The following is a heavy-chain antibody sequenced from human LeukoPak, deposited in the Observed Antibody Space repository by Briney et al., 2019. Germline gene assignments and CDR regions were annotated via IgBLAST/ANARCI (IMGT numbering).Heavy chain of an antibody. V-gene: IGHV3-7*02. CDR1: GFTFSTSW. D-gene: IGHD5-12*01. Sequence: PGGSLRLSCVASGFTFSTSWMNWARQAPGKGLEWVANIKGDGSVQSYVDSVKGRFTISRDNAKNSLFLQMNSLRAEDTAVYYCARVDYSNWFDPWGQGTLVTVSS. J-gene: IGHJ5*02. CDR2: IKGDGSVQ. CDR3: ARVDYSNWFDP.